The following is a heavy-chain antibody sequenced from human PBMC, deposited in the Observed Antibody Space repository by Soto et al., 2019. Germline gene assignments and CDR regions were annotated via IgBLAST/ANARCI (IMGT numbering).Heavy chain of an antibody. D-gene: IGHD2-15*01. CDR1: GGSISSSSYY. CDR3: ARDIVGVVAATGWYFDL. Sequence: QLQLQESGPGLVKPSETLSLTCTVSGGSISSSSYYWGWIRQPPGKGLEWIGSIYYSGSTYYNPSLQSRVTISVDTSKNQFSLKLSSVTAADTAVYYCARDIVGVVAATGWYFDLWGRGTLVTVSS. V-gene: IGHV4-39*02. CDR2: IYYSGST. J-gene: IGHJ2*01.